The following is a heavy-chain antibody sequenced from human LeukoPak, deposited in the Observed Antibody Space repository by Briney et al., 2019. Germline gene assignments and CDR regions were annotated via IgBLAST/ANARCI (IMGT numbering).Heavy chain of an antibody. CDR3: AKDTVRFGDPYGMDV. CDR2: ISYDGSNK. V-gene: IGHV3-30*18. J-gene: IGHJ6*02. D-gene: IGHD3-10*01. CDR1: GFTFSSYG. Sequence: GGSLRLSCAASGFTFSSYGMHWVRQAPGKGLEWVAVISYDGSNKYYADSVKGRFTISRDNSKNTLYLQMNSLRAEDTAVYYCAKDTVRFGDPYGMDVWGQGTTVTVSS.